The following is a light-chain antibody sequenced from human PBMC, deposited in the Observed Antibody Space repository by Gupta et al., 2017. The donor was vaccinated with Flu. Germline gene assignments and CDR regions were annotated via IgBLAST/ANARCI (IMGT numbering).Light chain of an antibody. CDR3: QQRSNWPLFT. CDR2: DAS. Sequence: ATLSLSPGERATLSCRASQSVSSYLAWYQQKPGQAPRLLIYDASNRATGIPARFSGSGSGTDFTLTISSLEPEDFAVYYCQQRSNWPLFTFGPGTKVDIK. V-gene: IGKV3-11*01. J-gene: IGKJ3*01. CDR1: QSVSSY.